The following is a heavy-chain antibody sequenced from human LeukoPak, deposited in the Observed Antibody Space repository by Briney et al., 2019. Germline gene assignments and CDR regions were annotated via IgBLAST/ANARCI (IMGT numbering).Heavy chain of an antibody. CDR3: TKTSQSPVTPGAFDI. CDR2: IIPMFGTP. J-gene: IGHJ3*02. Sequence: SVKVSCKASGGSFRRSAISWVRQTPGQGLEWMGGIIPMFGTPNYAQKFRGRVSMITEESTSTAYMELSSLTSEDTAVYHCTKTSQSPVTPGAFDIWGQGTMVTVSS. D-gene: IGHD4-11*01. CDR1: GGSFRRSA. V-gene: IGHV1-69*05.